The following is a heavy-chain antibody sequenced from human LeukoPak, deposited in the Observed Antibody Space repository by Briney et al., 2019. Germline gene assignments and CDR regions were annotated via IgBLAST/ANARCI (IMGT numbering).Heavy chain of an antibody. CDR1: GFSFSDYD. CDR2: IDTDERST. Sequence: GGSLRLSCVASGFSFSDYDMNWIRQAPGKGLVWVSRIDTDERSTNYADSVKGRFTIFRDNARNTLYLQMNSLRVEDTAVYYCTRGLLGIDYWGQGTLVTVSS. D-gene: IGHD2-8*02. V-gene: IGHV3-74*01. J-gene: IGHJ4*02. CDR3: TRGLLGIDY.